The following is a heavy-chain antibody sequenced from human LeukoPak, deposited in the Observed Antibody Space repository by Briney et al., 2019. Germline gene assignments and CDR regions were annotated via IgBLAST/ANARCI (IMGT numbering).Heavy chain of an antibody. Sequence: GGSLRLSCAASGFTFSSYEVNWVRQAPGKGLEWVSYISSSGSTIYYADSVKGRFTISRDNAKNSLYLQMNSLRAEDTAVYYCARAAQHVLRYFDWLLYPPLGYYYMDVWGKGTTVTVSS. CDR1: GFTFSSYE. V-gene: IGHV3-48*03. CDR2: ISSSGSTI. D-gene: IGHD3-9*01. CDR3: ARAAQHVLRYFDWLLYPPLGYYYMDV. J-gene: IGHJ6*03.